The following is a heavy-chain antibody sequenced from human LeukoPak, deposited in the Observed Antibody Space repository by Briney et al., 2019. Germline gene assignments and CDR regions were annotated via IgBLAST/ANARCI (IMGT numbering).Heavy chain of an antibody. V-gene: IGHV4-34*01. D-gene: IGHD3-3*01. J-gene: IGHJ6*03. CDR1: GESFSGYY. Sequence: TSETLSLTCAVYGESFSGYYWSWIRQPPGKGLEWIGEINHSGSTNYNPSLKSRVTISVDTSKNQFSLKLSSVTAADTAVYYCARGINYDFWSGYFHYYYMDVWGKGTTVTVSS. CDR3: ARGINYDFWSGYFHYYYMDV. CDR2: INHSGST.